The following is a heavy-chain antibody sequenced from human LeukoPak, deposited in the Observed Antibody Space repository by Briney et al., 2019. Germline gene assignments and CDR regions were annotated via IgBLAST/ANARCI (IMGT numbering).Heavy chain of an antibody. V-gene: IGHV3-69-1*01. J-gene: IGHJ4*02. Sequence: GGSLRLSCAASGFPFSSFPMNWVRRAPGEGLEWISYIRSTAAIYYADSVKGRFTISRDDAQNSVYLQMNSLSADDTAVYYCARDLDWAFDYWGRGTPVTVSS. CDR1: GFPFSSFP. D-gene: IGHD3-9*01. CDR2: IRSTAAI. CDR3: ARDLDWAFDY.